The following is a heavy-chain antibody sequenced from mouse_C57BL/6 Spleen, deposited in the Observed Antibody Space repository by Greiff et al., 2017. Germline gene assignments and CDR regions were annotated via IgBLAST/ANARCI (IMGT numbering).Heavy chain of an antibody. J-gene: IGHJ1*03. CDR2: IDPSDSNT. CDR3: ARGWEYYGSSWYFDV. D-gene: IGHD1-1*01. V-gene: IGHV1-50*01. Sequence: QVHVKQSGAELVKPGASVKLSCKASGYTFTSYWMQWVKQRPGQGLEWIGEIDPSDSNTNYNQKFKGKATLTVDTSSSTAYMQLSSLTSEDSAVYYCARGWEYYGSSWYFDVWGTGTTVTVSS. CDR1: GYTFTSYW.